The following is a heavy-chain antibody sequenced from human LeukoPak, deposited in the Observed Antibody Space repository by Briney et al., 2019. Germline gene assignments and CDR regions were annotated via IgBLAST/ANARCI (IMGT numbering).Heavy chain of an antibody. J-gene: IGHJ4*02. V-gene: IGHV3-33*01. CDR3: ARYNSGAIDY. CDR2: IWYDGSKK. Sequence: GGSLRLSCAASGFTFSSYGMHWVRQAPGKGLEWVAVIWYDGSKKYYAESVQGRFTISRDNSKNTLYLQMDSLRAEDTAVYYCARYNSGAIDYWVQGTLVTDCS. D-gene: IGHD1-1*01. CDR1: GFTFSSYG.